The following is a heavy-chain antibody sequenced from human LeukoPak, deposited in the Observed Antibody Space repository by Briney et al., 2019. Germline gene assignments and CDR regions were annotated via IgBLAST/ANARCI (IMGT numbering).Heavy chain of an antibody. D-gene: IGHD2-21*01. J-gene: IGHJ6*03. CDR1: GGTFSSYA. CDR2: IIPIFGTA. V-gene: IGHV1-69*01. CDR3: ARDPGEVIADYDYYMDV. Sequence: SVKVSCKASGGTFSSYAISWVRQAPGQGLEWMGGIIPIFGTANYAQKFQGRVTITADESTSTAYMELSSLRSEDTAVYYCARDPGEVIADYDYYMDVWGKGTTVTVSS.